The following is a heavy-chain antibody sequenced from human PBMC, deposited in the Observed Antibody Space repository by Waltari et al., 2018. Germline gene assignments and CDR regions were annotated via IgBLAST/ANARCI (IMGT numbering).Heavy chain of an antibody. CDR2: MNPNSGNT. D-gene: IGHD3-3*01. CDR1: GYTSTRSD. CDR3: ARVATIFGATWGFDP. J-gene: IGHJ5*02. Sequence: QVQLVQSGAEVKKPGASVKVSCTASGYTSTRSDTNWVRQATGQGREWRGWMNPNSGNTGYAQKFQGRVTMTRNTSISTAYMELSSLRSEDTAVYYCARVATIFGATWGFDPWGQGTLVTVSS. V-gene: IGHV1-8*01.